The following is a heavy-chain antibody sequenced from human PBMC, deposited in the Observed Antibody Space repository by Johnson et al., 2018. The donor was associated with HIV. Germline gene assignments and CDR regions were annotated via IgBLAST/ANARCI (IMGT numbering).Heavy chain of an antibody. CDR1: GFIFSIYG. J-gene: IGHJ3*01. CDR3: AKYSKRELVQGKDAFDF. V-gene: IGHV3-30*02. CDR2: IRYDGSNK. D-gene: IGHD4-11*01. Sequence: VQLVESGGGVVQPGGSLRLSCAASGFIFSIYGMHWVRQAPGKGLEWVAFIRYDGSNKDYVDSVKGRFTISRDNSKNTLDLQMNILRTEDTAVYYCAKYSKRELVQGKDAFDFWGQGTMVIVSS.